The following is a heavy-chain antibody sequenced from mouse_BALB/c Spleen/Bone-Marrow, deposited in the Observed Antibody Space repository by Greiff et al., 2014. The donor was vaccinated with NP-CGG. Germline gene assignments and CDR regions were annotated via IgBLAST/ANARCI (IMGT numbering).Heavy chain of an antibody. Sequence: EVKLQESGPELVKPGASVKMSCKASGYTFTSYVMHWVKQKPGQGLEWIGYINPYNDGTKYNEKFKGKATLTSDKSSNTACMELSSLTSEDSAVYYCAREDYYGPYFDYWGQGTTLTVSS. J-gene: IGHJ2*01. CDR1: GYTFTSYV. CDR3: AREDYYGPYFDY. D-gene: IGHD1-2*01. CDR2: INPYNDGT. V-gene: IGHV1-14*01.